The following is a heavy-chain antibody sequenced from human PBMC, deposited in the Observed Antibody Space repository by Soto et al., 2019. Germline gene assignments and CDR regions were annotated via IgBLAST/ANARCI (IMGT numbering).Heavy chain of an antibody. CDR2: IYYSGST. D-gene: IGHD2-15*01. V-gene: IGHV4-39*01. Sequence: QLQLQESGPGLVKPSETLSLTCTVSGGSISSSSYYWGWIRQPPGKGLEWIGSIYYSGSTYYNPSLKSRVTISVDTSKNQFSLKLSSVTAADTAVYYCARHELGYCSGGRCPFDYWGQGTLVTVSS. CDR1: GGSISSSSYY. J-gene: IGHJ4*02. CDR3: ARHELGYCSGGRCPFDY.